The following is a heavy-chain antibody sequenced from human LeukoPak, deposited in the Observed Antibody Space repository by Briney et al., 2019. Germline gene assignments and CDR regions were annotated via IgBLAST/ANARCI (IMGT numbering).Heavy chain of an antibody. J-gene: IGHJ4*02. CDR1: GYSFTSYW. V-gene: IGHV5-51*01. Sequence: GESLKISCKGSGYSFTSYWIGWVRQMPGKGLEWMGIIYPGDSDTRYSPSFQGQVTISADKSISTAYLQWSSLKASDTAMYYCARINSSSWYLPQYFDYWGQGTLVTVPS. CDR3: ARINSSSWYLPQYFDY. CDR2: IYPGDSDT. D-gene: IGHD6-13*01.